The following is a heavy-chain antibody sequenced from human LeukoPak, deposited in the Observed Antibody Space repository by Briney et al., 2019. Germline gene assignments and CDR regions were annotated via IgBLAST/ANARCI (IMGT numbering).Heavy chain of an antibody. CDR3: ARDYVWGSYRSYFDY. D-gene: IGHD3-16*02. J-gene: IGHJ4*02. V-gene: IGHV3-30*02. CDR2: IRYDGSNK. Sequence: GGSLRLSCAASGFTFSSYGMHWVRQAPGKGLEWVAFIRYDGSNKYYADSVKGRFTISRDNSKNTLYLQMNSLRAEDTAVYYCARDYVWGSYRSYFDYWGQGTLVTVSS. CDR1: GFTFSSYG.